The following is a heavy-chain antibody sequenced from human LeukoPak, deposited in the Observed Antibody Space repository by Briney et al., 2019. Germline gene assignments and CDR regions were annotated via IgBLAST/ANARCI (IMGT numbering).Heavy chain of an antibody. D-gene: IGHD5-18*01. J-gene: IGHJ4*02. CDR1: GFTSSNAW. Sequence: GGSQCLSCVVSGFTSSNAWMTWVCQAPGKGLEWLGHIKSKADGGTADYAAPVKGRFTISRDDSSNTLYLQMNSLKTEDTALYYCTTKFGHTYGVGFWGQGTLVTVSS. CDR3: TTKFGHTYGVGF. CDR2: IKSKADGGTA. V-gene: IGHV3-15*01.